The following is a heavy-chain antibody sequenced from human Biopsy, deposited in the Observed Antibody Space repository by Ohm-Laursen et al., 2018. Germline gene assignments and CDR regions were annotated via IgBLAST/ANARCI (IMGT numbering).Heavy chain of an antibody. Sequence: GSLRLSCTASGFTFSSSWMTWVRQAPGKGLEWVASIKEDGSEKFYVDSVKGRFTISRDNARKSLYLQMNSLRVEDTAVHYCARGRSMDVWGQGTTVTVSS. V-gene: IGHV3-7*01. CDR1: GFTFSSSW. CDR2: IKEDGSEK. J-gene: IGHJ6*02. CDR3: ARGRSMDV.